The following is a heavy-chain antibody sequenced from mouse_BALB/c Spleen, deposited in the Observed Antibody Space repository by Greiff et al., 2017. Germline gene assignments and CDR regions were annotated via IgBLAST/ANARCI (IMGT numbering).Heavy chain of an antibody. CDR3: ARILTARATSSYAMDY. J-gene: IGHJ4*01. V-gene: IGHV8-8*01. CDR1: GFSLSTSGMG. Sequence: QVTLKVSGPGILQPSQTLSLTCSFSGFSLSTSGMGVGWIRQPSGKGLEWLAHIWWDDDKRYNPALKSRLTISKDTSSNQVFLKIASVDTADTATYYCARILTARATSSYAMDYWGQGTSVTVSS. D-gene: IGHD3-2*01. CDR2: IWWDDDK.